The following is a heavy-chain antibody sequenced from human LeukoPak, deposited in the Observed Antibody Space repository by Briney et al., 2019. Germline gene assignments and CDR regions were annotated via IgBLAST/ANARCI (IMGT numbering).Heavy chain of an antibody. CDR3: ARAMVVAATLSHSDF. J-gene: IGHJ4*02. CDR1: GYTFTSYG. Sequence: AASVKVSCKASGYTFTSYGISWVRQAPGQGLEWMGWISIYNGNTNYAQKLQGRVTVTTDTSTSTTYMELRSLRSDDTAVYYCARAMVVAATLSHSDFWGQGTLVTVSS. V-gene: IGHV1-18*01. D-gene: IGHD2-15*01. CDR2: ISIYNGNT.